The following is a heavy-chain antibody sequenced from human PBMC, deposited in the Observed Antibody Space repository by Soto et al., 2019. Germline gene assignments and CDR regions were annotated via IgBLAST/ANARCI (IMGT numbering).Heavy chain of an antibody. Sequence: ASVKVSCKASGYIFTNHGMSWVRQAPGHGLEWMGWISAYNGNTNYAEKFQGRVTMTTDRSTSTVYLELRGLRSDDTAVYYCARSRSYSDYNGFDAWGQGTVVTVSS. V-gene: IGHV1-18*04. CDR1: GYIFTNHG. J-gene: IGHJ5*02. CDR3: ARSRSYSDYNGFDA. CDR2: ISAYNGNT. D-gene: IGHD3-10*01.